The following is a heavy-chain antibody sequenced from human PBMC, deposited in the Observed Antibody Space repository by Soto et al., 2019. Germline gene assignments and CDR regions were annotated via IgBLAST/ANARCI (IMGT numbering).Heavy chain of an antibody. CDR1: GDSINNYY. CDR3: AKYRRTEAEGFTLDY. V-gene: IGHV4-59*01. CDR2: IYYTGST. D-gene: IGHD6-13*01. J-gene: IGHJ4*02. Sequence: AETLSLTCTGSGDSINNYYWSWIRQAPGKRLEWSGYIYYTGSTTYNPSLESRVTMSVDTSKNQFSLKLNSVNAAETAVYYCAKYRRTEAEGFTLDYWGRGTLVTVSS.